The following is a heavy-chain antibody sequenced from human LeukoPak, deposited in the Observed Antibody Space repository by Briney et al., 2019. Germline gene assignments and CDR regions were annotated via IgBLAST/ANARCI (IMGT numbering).Heavy chain of an antibody. CDR1: GFTFSSYS. V-gene: IGHV3-21*01. CDR3: ASPRDTGDYYFDY. J-gene: IGHJ4*02. D-gene: IGHD3-16*01. CDR2: ISSSSSYI. Sequence: KPGGSLRLSCAASGFTFSSYSMNWVRQAPGKGLEWVSSISSSSSYICYADSVKGRFTISRDNAKNSLYLQMNSLRAEDTAVYYCASPRDTGDYYFDYWGQGTLVTVSS.